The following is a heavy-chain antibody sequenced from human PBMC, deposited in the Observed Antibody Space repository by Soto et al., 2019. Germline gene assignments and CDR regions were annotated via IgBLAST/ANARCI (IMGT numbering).Heavy chain of an antibody. V-gene: IGHV3-23*01. CDR1: GFAFSSYA. CDR3: APVPAASSYSNTDV. Sequence: GGSLRLSCTASGFAFSSYAMNWVRQAPGKGLEWVSGIVDTGGRTFYAASVKGRFTISRDNAKNTLYLEMNSLRAEDTAIYYCAPVPAASSYSNTDVWGQGTTVTVSS. D-gene: IGHD2-2*01. CDR2: IVDTGGRT. J-gene: IGHJ6*02.